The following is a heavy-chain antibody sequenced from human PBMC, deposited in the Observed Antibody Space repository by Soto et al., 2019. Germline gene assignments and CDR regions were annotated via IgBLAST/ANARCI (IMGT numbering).Heavy chain of an antibody. CDR3: ARGRQLWSLHYYYYYGMDV. CDR1: GGSFSGYY. J-gene: IGHJ6*02. D-gene: IGHD5-18*01. V-gene: IGHV4-34*01. Sequence: LSLTCAVHGGSFSGYYWSWIRQPPGKGLEWIGEINHSGSTNYNPSLKSRVTISVDTSKNQFSLKLSSVTAADTAVYYCARGRQLWSLHYYYYYGMDVWGQGTTVTVSS. CDR2: INHSGST.